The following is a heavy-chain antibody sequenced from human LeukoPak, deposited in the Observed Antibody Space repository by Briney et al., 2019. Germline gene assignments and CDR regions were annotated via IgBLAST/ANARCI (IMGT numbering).Heavy chain of an antibody. J-gene: IGHJ4*02. D-gene: IGHD1-26*01. Sequence: GRSLRLSCEASGFTFADYAMHWVRQAPGKGLEWVSGISWNSGSIGYADSVKGRFTISRDNAKNSLYLQMNSLRAEDTALYYCAKDIVGSTTGPFDYWGQGTLVAVSS. CDR1: GFTFADYA. CDR3: AKDIVGSTTGPFDY. V-gene: IGHV3-9*01. CDR2: ISWNSGSI.